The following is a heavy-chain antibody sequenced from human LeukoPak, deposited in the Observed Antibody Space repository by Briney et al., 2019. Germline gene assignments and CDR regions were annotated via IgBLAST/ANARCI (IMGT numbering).Heavy chain of an antibody. CDR3: ARVPVRLRPFDY. J-gene: IGHJ4*02. CDR2: IYYSGST. V-gene: IGHV4-39*07. CDR1: GGSISSCSYF. Sequence: SGTLSLTCTVSGGSISSCSYFWGWVRQPPGEGLEWIGGIYYSGSTYYNPSLKSRVTISVDTSKNQFSLKLSSVTAADTAVYYCARVPVRLRPFDYWGQGTLVAVSS. D-gene: IGHD5-12*01.